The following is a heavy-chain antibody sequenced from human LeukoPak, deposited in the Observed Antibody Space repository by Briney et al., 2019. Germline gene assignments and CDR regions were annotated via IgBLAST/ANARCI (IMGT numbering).Heavy chain of an antibody. Sequence: SETLSLTSTLSGGSISSYYWSWIRQPAGKGLEWIGRIYTSGSTNYNPSLKSRVTMSVDASKNQFSLKLSSVTAADTAVYYCARDRGSSSWQPLDYWGQGTLVTVS. J-gene: IGHJ4*02. CDR3: ARDRGSSSWQPLDY. CDR1: GGSISSYY. CDR2: IYTSGST. D-gene: IGHD6-13*01. V-gene: IGHV4-4*07.